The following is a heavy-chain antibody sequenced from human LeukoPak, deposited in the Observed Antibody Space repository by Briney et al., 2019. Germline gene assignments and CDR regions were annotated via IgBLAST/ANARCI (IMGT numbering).Heavy chain of an antibody. Sequence: GGSLRLSCAAPGFTFSNYAMNWVRQAPGKGLEWVSTISGGGGTTYYADSVKGRFTISRDSSKNTLYLQMNSLRAEDTAAYYCAKGRRDGHNFDFDYWGQGTLVTVSS. CDR3: AKGRRDGHNFDFDY. V-gene: IGHV3-23*01. J-gene: IGHJ4*02. D-gene: IGHD5-24*01. CDR1: GFTFSNYA. CDR2: ISGGGGTT.